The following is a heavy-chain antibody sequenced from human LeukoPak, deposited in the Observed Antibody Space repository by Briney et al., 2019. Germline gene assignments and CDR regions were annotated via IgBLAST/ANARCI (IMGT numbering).Heavy chain of an antibody. Sequence: PSGTLSLTCAVSGGSISSSNWWSWVRQPPGKGLEWIGEIYHSGSTNYNPSLKSRVTISVDKSKNQFSLKLSSVTAADTAVYYCAGDRVGATSDAFDIWGQGTMVTVSS. V-gene: IGHV4-4*02. CDR3: AGDRVGATSDAFDI. D-gene: IGHD1-26*01. CDR2: IYHSGST. CDR1: GGSISSSNW. J-gene: IGHJ3*02.